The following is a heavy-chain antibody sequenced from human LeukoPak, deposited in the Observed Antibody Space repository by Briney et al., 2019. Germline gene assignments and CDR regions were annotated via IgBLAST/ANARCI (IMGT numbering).Heavy chain of an antibody. J-gene: IGHJ4*02. Sequence: GGSLRLSCAASGFTFSSYWMSWVRQAPGKGLEWVANIKQDGSEKYYVDSVKGRFAISRDNAKNSLYLQTNSLRAEDTAVYYCARESSDFWSGYYSGGFDYWGQGTLVTVSS. CDR3: ARESSDFWSGYYSGGFDY. CDR2: IKQDGSEK. CDR1: GFTFSSYW. D-gene: IGHD3-3*01. V-gene: IGHV3-7*01.